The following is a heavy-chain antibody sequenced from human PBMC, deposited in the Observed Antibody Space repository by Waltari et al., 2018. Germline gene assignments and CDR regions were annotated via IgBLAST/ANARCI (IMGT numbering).Heavy chain of an antibody. CDR1: GFTFSSYW. V-gene: IGHV3-7*01. CDR3: ARPAWGSSWHHGVYWFDP. D-gene: IGHD6-13*01. J-gene: IGHJ5*02. CDR2: IKQDGSEK. Sequence: EVQLVESGGGLVQPGGSLRLSCAASGFTFSSYWMSWVRQAPGKGLEWVANIKQDGSEKYYVDSVKGRFTISRDNAKNSLYLQMNSLRAEDTAVYYCARPAWGSSWHHGVYWFDPWGQGTLVTVSS.